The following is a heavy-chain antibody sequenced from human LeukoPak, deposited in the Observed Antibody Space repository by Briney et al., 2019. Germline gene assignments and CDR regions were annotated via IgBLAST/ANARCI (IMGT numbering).Heavy chain of an antibody. J-gene: IGHJ4*02. CDR3: ARVSGSGSSAWPDY. V-gene: IGHV4-34*01. D-gene: IGHD1-26*01. CDR1: GGSFSGYY. Sequence: SETLSLTCAVYGGSFSGYYWSWIRRPPGKGLEWIGEINHSGSTNYNPSLKSRVTISVDTSKNQFSLKLSSVTAADTAVYYCARVSGSGSSAWPDYWGQGTLVTVSS. CDR2: INHSGST.